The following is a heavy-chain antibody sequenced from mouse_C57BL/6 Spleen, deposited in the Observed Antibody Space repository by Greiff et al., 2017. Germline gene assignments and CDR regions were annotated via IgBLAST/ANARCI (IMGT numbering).Heavy chain of an antibody. Sequence: EVQLQQSGTVLARPGASVKMSCKTSGYTFTSYWMHWVKQRPGPGLEWIGAIYPGNSDTSYNQKFKGKAKLTAVTSASTAYMELSSLTNEDSAVYYCTRLDYGSSYENFDYWGQGTTLTVSS. V-gene: IGHV1-5*01. J-gene: IGHJ2*01. CDR2: IYPGNSDT. CDR3: TRLDYGSSYENFDY. CDR1: GYTFTSYW. D-gene: IGHD1-1*01.